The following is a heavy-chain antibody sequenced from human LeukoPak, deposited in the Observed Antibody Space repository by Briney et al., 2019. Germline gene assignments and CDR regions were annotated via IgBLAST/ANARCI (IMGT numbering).Heavy chain of an antibody. J-gene: IGHJ4*02. Sequence: GESLTLTCTVSGFTFSSNGLHWVRQAPGKGLEWVGVIWYDGSNKYYADSVKGRFPISRDNYKTTLYLQMNSLRAEDTDVYYCARVSGYSSGFKPPDYWGQGTLVTVSS. CDR1: GFTFSSNG. CDR3: ARVSGYSSGFKPPDY. D-gene: IGHD6-19*01. CDR2: IWYDGSNK. V-gene: IGHV3-33*08.